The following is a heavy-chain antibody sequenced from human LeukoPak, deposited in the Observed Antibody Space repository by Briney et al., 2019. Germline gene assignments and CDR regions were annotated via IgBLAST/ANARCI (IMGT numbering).Heavy chain of an antibody. J-gene: IGHJ6*02. CDR1: GFTFRSYA. Sequence: GGSLRLSCAASGFTFRSYAINWVRQAPGKGLEWVSAISGSGGSTYYADSVKGRFTISRDNSKNTLYLQMNSLRAEDTAVYYCANPSDYYYGMDVWGQGTTVTVSS. V-gene: IGHV3-23*01. CDR3: ANPSDYYYGMDV. CDR2: ISGSGGST.